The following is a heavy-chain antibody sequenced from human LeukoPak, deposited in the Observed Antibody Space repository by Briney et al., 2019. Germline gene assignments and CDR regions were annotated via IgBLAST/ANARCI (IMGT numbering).Heavy chain of an antibody. J-gene: IGHJ6*03. V-gene: IGHV4-34*01. CDR3: ARHDWGYMDV. D-gene: IGHD2-21*01. CDR2: INHSGST. CDR1: GGSFSGYY. Sequence: SETLSLTCAVYGGSFSGYYWSWFRQPPGKGLEWIGEINHSGSTNYNPSLKSRVTISVDTSKNQFSLKLSSVTTADTAVYYCARHDWGYMDVWGKGTTVTIPS.